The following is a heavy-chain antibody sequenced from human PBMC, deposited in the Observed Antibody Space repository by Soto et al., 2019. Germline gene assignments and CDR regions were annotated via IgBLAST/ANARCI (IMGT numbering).Heavy chain of an antibody. Sequence: PGGSLRLSCVASGFTFSSYSMNWVRQAPAKGLEWVSSISSSSSYIYYADSVKGRFTISRDNAKNSLYLQMNSLRAEDTAVYYCTRDQPGYSYGYGLGYWGQGTLVTVSS. V-gene: IGHV3-21*01. J-gene: IGHJ4*02. D-gene: IGHD5-18*01. CDR1: GFTFSSYS. CDR2: ISSSSSYI. CDR3: TRDQPGYSYGYGLGY.